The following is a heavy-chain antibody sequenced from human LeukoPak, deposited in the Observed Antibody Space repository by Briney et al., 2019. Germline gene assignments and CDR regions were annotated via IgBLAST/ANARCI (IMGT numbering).Heavy chain of an antibody. CDR3: TTEDGGGAFDI. CDR1: GFTFSNAW. Sequence: GSLSLSCAASGFTFSNAWMSWVRQAPGKGMGWVGRIESKTDGATTKYAAPVKGRFSISRDDSKNTLYLQMNSLKTEDTALYYCTTEDGGGAFDIWGQGTMVTVSS. V-gene: IGHV3-15*04. CDR2: IESKTDGATT. J-gene: IGHJ3*02. D-gene: IGHD4-23*01.